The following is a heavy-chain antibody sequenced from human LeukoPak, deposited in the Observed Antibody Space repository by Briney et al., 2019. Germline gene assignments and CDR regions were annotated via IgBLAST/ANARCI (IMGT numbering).Heavy chain of an antibody. CDR2: IYYSGST. J-gene: IGHJ1*01. D-gene: IGHD3-16*01. CDR1: GGSISSDSYY. CDR3: ARHPPQQLGYCQH. V-gene: IGHV4-39*01. Sequence: SETLSLTCTVSGGSISSDSYYWGWIRQPPGKGLERIGTIYYSGSTYYNPSLKSRVTISVDTSKNQFSLKLSSVTAADTAVYYCARHPPQQLGYCQHWGQGTLVTVSS.